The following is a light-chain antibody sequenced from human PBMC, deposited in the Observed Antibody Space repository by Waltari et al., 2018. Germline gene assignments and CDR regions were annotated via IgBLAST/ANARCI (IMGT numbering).Light chain of an antibody. CDR1: QSVNSNY. V-gene: IGKV3-20*01. CDR2: GAS. J-gene: IGKJ4*01. CDR3: QQYGSSPLT. Sequence: EIVLTQSPGTLYLSPGERATLSCRASQSVNSNYLAWYQQKPGQAPRPLIFGASIRATGFPDRFSGSGSGTDFTLTISRLEPEDFAVYYCQQYGSSPLTFGGGTKVEIK.